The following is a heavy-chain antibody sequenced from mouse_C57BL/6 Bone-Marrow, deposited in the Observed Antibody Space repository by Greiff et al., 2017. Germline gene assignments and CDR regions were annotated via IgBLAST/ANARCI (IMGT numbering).Heavy chain of an antibody. Sequence: QVQLQQPGAELVMPGASVKLSCKASGYTFTSYWMHWVKQRPGQGLEWIGEIDPSDSYTNYNQKFKGKSTLTVDKSSSTAYMQLSSLTSEDSAVYYCARHGGYVWYFDVWGTGTTVTVSS. CDR3: ARHGGYVWYFDV. V-gene: IGHV1-69*01. CDR1: GYTFTSYW. J-gene: IGHJ1*03. CDR2: IDPSDSYT. D-gene: IGHD2-14*01.